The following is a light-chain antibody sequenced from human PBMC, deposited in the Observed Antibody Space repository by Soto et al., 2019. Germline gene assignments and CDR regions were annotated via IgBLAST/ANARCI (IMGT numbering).Light chain of an antibody. CDR2: GAS. CDR1: QSVSSN. V-gene: IGKV3-15*01. J-gene: IGKJ2*01. Sequence: EIVMTQSPATLSVSPGERAALSCRASQSVSSNFACYQQKPGQAPRLLIYGASTRATVIPARFSGSGSGTAFTLTISSLQYEDFAVYYCQQYNKWPYTFGQGTKVEIK. CDR3: QQYNKWPYT.